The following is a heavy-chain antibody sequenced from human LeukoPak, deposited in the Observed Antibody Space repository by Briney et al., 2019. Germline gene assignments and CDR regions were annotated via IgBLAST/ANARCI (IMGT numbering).Heavy chain of an antibody. V-gene: IGHV1-18*01. Sequence: GASVKVSCKASGGTFSSYAISWVRQAPGQGLEWMGWISAYNGNTNYAQKLQGRVTLTTDTSTSTAYMELRSLRSDDTAVYYCAIRGMVASDYWGQGTLVTVSS. CDR2: ISAYNGNT. J-gene: IGHJ4*02. CDR1: GGTFSSYA. D-gene: IGHD2-15*01. CDR3: AIRGMVASDY.